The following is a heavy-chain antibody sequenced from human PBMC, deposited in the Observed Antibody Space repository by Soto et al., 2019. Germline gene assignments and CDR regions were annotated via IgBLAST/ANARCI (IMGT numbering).Heavy chain of an antibody. CDR3: ARHPVGCVLRFYPCWGMDV. Sequence: QLQLQESGPGLVKPSETLSLTCTVSGGSISSSSYYWGWIRQPPGKGLEWIGSIYYSGSTYYNPSLKSRVTISVDTSKNQFSLKLSSVTAADTAVYYCARHPVGCVLRFYPCWGMDVWGRGSTVTVSS. V-gene: IGHV4-39*01. CDR2: IYYSGST. J-gene: IGHJ6*02. CDR1: GGSISSSSYY. D-gene: IGHD3-3*01.